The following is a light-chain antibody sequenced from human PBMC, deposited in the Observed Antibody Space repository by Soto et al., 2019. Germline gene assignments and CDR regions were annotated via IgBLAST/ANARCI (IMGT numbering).Light chain of an antibody. CDR1: SGSVSTTYY. CDR2: STN. V-gene: IGLV8-61*01. J-gene: IGLJ3*02. Sequence: QAVVTQEPSFSVSPGGTVTLTCGLSSGSVSTTYYPSWYQQTPGQAPRTLIYSTNTRSSGVPDRFSGSILGNKAALTITGAQADDEADYYCVLYMSSRISVFGGGTKLTVL. CDR3: VLYMSSRISV.